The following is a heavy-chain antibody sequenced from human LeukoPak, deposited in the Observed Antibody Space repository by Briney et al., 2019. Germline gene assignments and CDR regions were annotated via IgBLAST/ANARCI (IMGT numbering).Heavy chain of an antibody. J-gene: IGHJ4*02. CDR1: GFTFSDYY. Sequence: PGGSLRLSCAASGFTFSDYYMSWIRQAPGKGLEWISYISSSGSTIYYADSVKGRFTISRDNAKNSLYLQMNSLRAEDTAVYYCARSSTTLLRGVIGYWGQGTLVTVSS. V-gene: IGHV3-11*04. CDR3: ARSSTTLLRGVIGY. CDR2: ISSSGSTI. D-gene: IGHD3-10*01.